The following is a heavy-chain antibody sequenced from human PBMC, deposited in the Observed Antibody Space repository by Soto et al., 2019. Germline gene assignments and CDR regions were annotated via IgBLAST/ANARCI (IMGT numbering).Heavy chain of an antibody. CDR3: TRAPITAYYFDC. J-gene: IGHJ4*02. D-gene: IGHD5-12*01. Sequence: GGSLRLSCAASGFTVSSNYMSWVRQAPGKGLEWVSVIYSGGSTYYADSVKGRFTISRDDSKSIAYLQMNSLKTEDTAVFYCTRAPITAYYFDCWGQGTLVTVSS. CDR2: IYSGGST. V-gene: IGHV3-66*01. CDR1: GFTVSSNY.